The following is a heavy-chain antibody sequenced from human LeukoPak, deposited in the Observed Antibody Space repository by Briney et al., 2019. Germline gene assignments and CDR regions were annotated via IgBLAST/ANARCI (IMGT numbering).Heavy chain of an antibody. CDR1: GDSIRSSTSY. V-gene: IGHV4-39*01. D-gene: IGHD4-17*01. CDR3: ARGRGATPTTVTTRRLFDY. J-gene: IGHJ4*02. CDR2: IYYSGRS. Sequence: SETLSLTCTVSGDSIRSSTSYWGWIRQPPGTGLEFIGSIYYSGRSHYNSSLKSRVTISVDTSKNQFSLKVRSVTAADTAVYYCARGRGATPTTVTTRRLFDYWGQGTLVTVSS.